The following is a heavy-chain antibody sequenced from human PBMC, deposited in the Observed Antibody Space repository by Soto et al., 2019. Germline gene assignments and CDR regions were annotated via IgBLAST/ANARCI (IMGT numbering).Heavy chain of an antibody. V-gene: IGHV3-33*01. D-gene: IGHD3-3*01. J-gene: IGHJ4*02. Sequence: QVQLVESGGGVVQPGRSLRLSCAASGFTFSSYGMHWVRQAPGKGLEWVAVIWSDGSNKYYADSVKGRFTISRDNSKNTLYLQMNSLRAEDTAVYYCAREFWSGPFDYWGQGTLVTGSS. CDR1: GFTFSSYG. CDR2: IWSDGSNK. CDR3: AREFWSGPFDY.